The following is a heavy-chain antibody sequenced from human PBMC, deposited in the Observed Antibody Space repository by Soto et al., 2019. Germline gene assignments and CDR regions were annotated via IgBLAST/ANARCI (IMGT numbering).Heavy chain of an antibody. J-gene: IGHJ4*02. Sequence: EVQVLESGGDLVQPGGYLRLYCAASGLTFSNYAMTWVRQAPGKGLEWVSTISGSGDSIYYADSVKGRFTISRDNSKNTLYLQRNTLRADDWAVYYCSTGRQMGYWGQGTLVIVSS. CDR2: ISGSGDSI. V-gene: IGHV3-23*01. CDR1: GLTFSNYA. CDR3: STGRQMGY. D-gene: IGHD7-27*01.